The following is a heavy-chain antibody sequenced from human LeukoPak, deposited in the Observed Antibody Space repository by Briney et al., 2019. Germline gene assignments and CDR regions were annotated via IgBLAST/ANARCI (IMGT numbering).Heavy chain of an antibody. CDR3: ARVDTAMVLDGYWFDP. D-gene: IGHD5-18*01. Sequence: SVKVSRKASGGTFSSYAISWVRQAPGQGLEWMGGIIPVFGTANYAQKFQGRVTITADESTSTAYMELSSLRSEDTAVYYCARVDTAMVLDGYWFDPWGQGTLVTVSS. CDR1: GGTFSSYA. V-gene: IGHV1-69*01. CDR2: IIPVFGTA. J-gene: IGHJ5*02.